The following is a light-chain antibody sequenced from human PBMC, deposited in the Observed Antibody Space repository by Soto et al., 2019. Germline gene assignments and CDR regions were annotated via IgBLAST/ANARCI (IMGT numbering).Light chain of an antibody. J-gene: IGLJ1*01. Sequence: QSALTQPASVSGYPGQSLTISCIGTSSDVGGYNYVSWYQHHPGNAPKLIIYEVSNRPSGVSNRFSGSKSANTASLTISGLQADDEADYYRSSYTSSSTYVFGIGTKVTVL. CDR3: SSYTSSSTYV. V-gene: IGLV2-14*01. CDR2: EVS. CDR1: SSDVGGYNY.